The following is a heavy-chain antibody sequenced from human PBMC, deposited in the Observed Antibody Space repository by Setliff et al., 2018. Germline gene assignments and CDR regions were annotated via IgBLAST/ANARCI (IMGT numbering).Heavy chain of an antibody. J-gene: IGHJ5*02. CDR1: GYTFTGYC. CDR2: INPNSGGT. CDR3: AREEVGRYSSGWYISSDNWFDP. D-gene: IGHD6-19*01. V-gene: IGHV1-2*06. Sequence: ASVKVSCKASGYTFTGYCMHWVRQAPGQGLEWMGRINPNSGGTNYAQKFQGRVTMTRDTSISTAYMELSRLRSDDTAVYYCAREEVGRYSSGWYISSDNWFDPWGQGTLVTSPQ.